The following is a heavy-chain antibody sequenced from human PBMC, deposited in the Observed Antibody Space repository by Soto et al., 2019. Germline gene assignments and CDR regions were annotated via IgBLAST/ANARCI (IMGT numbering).Heavy chain of an antibody. Sequence: ASVKVSCKASGYTFTSCYMHWVRQAPGQGLEWMGIINPSGGSTSYAQKFQGRVTMTRDPPTSTAYMELRSLRSDDTAVYYCARDTGIVVVPAAIPGYGMDVWGQGTTVTVSS. D-gene: IGHD2-2*02. CDR2: INPSGGST. CDR1: GYTFTSCY. V-gene: IGHV1-46*01. CDR3: ARDTGIVVVPAAIPGYGMDV. J-gene: IGHJ6*02.